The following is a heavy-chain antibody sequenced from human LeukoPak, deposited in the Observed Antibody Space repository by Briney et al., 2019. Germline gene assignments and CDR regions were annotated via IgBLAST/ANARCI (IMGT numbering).Heavy chain of an antibody. CDR3: ATKSGNYYNY. CDR2: IKQDGSEK. Sequence: GGSLRLSCAAPGFTFSSYWMSWVRQAPGKGLEWVANIKQDGSEKYYVDSVKGRFTISRDNAKKSLYLRINGLRAEDTAVYYCATKSGNYYNYWGQGSLVTVSS. D-gene: IGHD1-26*01. CDR1: GFTFSSYW. J-gene: IGHJ4*02. V-gene: IGHV3-7*03.